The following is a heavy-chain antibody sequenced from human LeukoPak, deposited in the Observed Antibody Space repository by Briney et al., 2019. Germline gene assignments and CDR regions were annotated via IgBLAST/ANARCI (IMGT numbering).Heavy chain of an antibody. CDR2: MNPNSGNT. J-gene: IGHJ6*03. CDR3: ARGPRFWSGYYTPSYYYYYMDV. V-gene: IGHV1-8*03. CDR1: GYTFTSYD. Sequence: ASVKVSCKASGYTFTSYDINWVRQAAGQGLEGMGWMNPNSGNTVYAQKFQGRVTITRNTSRSTAYMELSSLRSEDTAVYYCARGPRFWSGYYTPSYYYYYMDVWGKGTTVTVSS. D-gene: IGHD3-3*01.